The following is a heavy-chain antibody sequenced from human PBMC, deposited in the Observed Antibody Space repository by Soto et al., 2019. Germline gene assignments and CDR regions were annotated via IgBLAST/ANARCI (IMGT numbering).Heavy chain of an antibody. Sequence: SETLSLTCAFYGGSFSGYYWSWIRQPPGKGLEWIGEINHSGSTNYNPSLKSRVTISVDTSKNQFSLKLSSVTAADTAVYYCARGRYYGSGGNWFDPWGQGTLVTVSS. D-gene: IGHD3-10*01. CDR1: GGSFSGYY. CDR3: ARGRYYGSGGNWFDP. V-gene: IGHV4-34*01. CDR2: INHSGST. J-gene: IGHJ5*02.